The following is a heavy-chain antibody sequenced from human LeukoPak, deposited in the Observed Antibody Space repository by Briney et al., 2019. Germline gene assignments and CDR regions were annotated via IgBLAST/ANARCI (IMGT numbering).Heavy chain of an antibody. D-gene: IGHD2-15*01. CDR2: ISGSGGST. V-gene: IGHV3-23*01. CDR3: AKGRDIVVVVAGYFDY. J-gene: IGHJ4*02. CDR1: GFTFSSYA. Sequence: GGSLRLSCAASGFTFSSYAMSWVRQAPGKGLEWVSAISGSGGSTYYADSVKGRFTIPRDNSKNTLYLQMNSLRAEDTAVYYCAKGRDIVVVVAGYFDYWGQGTLVTVSS.